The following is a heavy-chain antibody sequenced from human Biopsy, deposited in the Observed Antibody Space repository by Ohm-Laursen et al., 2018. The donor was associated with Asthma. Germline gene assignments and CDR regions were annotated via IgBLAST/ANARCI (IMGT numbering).Heavy chain of an antibody. D-gene: IGHD5-24*01. CDR2: IYYSGST. CDR3: ARGPPVDRED. V-gene: IGHV4-31*03. J-gene: IGHJ4*02. CDR1: GGPISSGGYY. Sequence: SQTLSLTCTVSGGPISSGGYYWSWIRQHPGKGLEWIGCIYYSGSTYYNPSLKSRVTISVDTSKNQFSLKLSSVTAADTAVYYCARGPPVDREDWGQGTLVTVSS.